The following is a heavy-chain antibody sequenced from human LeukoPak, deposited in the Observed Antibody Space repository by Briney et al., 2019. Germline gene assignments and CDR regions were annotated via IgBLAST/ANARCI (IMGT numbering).Heavy chain of an antibody. Sequence: PSETLSLTCTASGGSIGSSYWSWIRQPPGKGLEWIGYMYYSGITNYNPSLKSRVTISVDTSKNQFSLKLSCVTAADTAVYYCARPTDYGDAFDIWGQGTIVTVSS. CDR3: ARPTDYGDAFDI. V-gene: IGHV4-59*08. D-gene: IGHD4-17*01. CDR2: MYYSGIT. J-gene: IGHJ3*02. CDR1: GGSIGSSY.